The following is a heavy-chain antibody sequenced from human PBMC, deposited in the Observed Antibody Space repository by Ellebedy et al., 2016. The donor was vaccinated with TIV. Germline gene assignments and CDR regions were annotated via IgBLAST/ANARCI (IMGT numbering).Heavy chain of an antibody. D-gene: IGHD3-10*01. CDR3: ARVVRGFDH. J-gene: IGHJ5*02. CDR2: ISIGGTST. CDR1: GFTFTSHS. V-gene: IGHV3-21*01. Sequence: GESLKISXAASGFTFTSHSMAWVRQAPGKGLELVSSISIGGTSTYYAYSVKGRFTITRDNAKNSIYLQMNHLRPEDTALYYGARVVRGFDHWGQGTLVTGSS.